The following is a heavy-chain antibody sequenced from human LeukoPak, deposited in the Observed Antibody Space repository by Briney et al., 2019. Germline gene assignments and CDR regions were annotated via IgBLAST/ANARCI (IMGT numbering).Heavy chain of an antibody. CDR3: ASFYDFWSGYAHGGYYMDV. V-gene: IGHV3-21*01. D-gene: IGHD3-3*01. CDR2: ISSSSSYI. J-gene: IGHJ6*03. Sequence: GGSLRLSCAASGFTFSSYSMNWVRQAPGKGLEWVSSISSSSSYIYYADSVKGRFTISRDNAKNSLYLQMNSLRAEDTAVYYCASFYDFWSGYAHGGYYMDVWGKGTTVTVSS. CDR1: GFTFSSYS.